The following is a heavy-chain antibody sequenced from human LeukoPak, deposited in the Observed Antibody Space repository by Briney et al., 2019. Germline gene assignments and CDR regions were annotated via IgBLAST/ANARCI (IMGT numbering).Heavy chain of an antibody. D-gene: IGHD6-13*01. CDR2: ISSSSSTI. J-gene: IGHJ1*01. CDR1: GFTFSSYS. Sequence: GGSLRLSCAASGFTFSSYSMNWVRQAPGKGLEWVSYISSSSSTIYYADSVKGRFTISRDNAKNSLYLQMNSLRAEDTAVYYCAREERAAAGTIQHWGQGTLVTVSS. V-gene: IGHV3-48*04. CDR3: AREERAAAGTIQH.